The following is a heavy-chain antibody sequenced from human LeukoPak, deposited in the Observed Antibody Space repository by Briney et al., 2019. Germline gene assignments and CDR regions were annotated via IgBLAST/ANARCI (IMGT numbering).Heavy chain of an antibody. CDR1: GFNFGDFA. Sequence: GGSLRLSCTVSGFNFGDFAMSWVRLAPGKGLEWLGFIRSTIYGGTTDYAASVKGRFTISRDDSKSIAYLQMNSLKTEDTAMYYCTRDYPASFDVWGQGTLVTVSS. CDR2: IRSTIYGGTT. J-gene: IGHJ3*01. V-gene: IGHV3-49*04. CDR3: TRDYPASFDV.